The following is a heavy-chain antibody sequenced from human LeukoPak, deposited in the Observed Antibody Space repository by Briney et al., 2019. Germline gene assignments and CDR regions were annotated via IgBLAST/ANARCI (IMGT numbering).Heavy chain of an antibody. CDR3: AKDTSTRWYSSTPLPGDY. CDR2: ITGSGTIT. D-gene: IGHD5-24*01. CDR1: GFTFSSYG. V-gene: IGHV3-23*01. Sequence: GGSLRLSCAASGFTFSSYGMSWVRQAPGKGLEWVSGITGSGTITYYADSVKGRFTISRDNSKNTLSLQMSSLRAEDTAIYYCAKDTSTRWYSSTPLPGDYWGQGTLVTVSS. J-gene: IGHJ4*02.